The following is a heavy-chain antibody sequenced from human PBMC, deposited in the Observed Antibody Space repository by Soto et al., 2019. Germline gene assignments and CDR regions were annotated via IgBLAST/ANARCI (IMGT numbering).Heavy chain of an antibody. D-gene: IGHD4-17*01. CDR1: GFIFNDYY. J-gene: IGHJ4*02. V-gene: IGHV3-11*06. CDR3: ARYAAEVTTFFDQ. Sequence: GGSLRLSCAASGFIFNDYYMSWIRQAPGKGLEWLSNISGSSGSKKYADAGKGRFTISRDNAKKSLYLEMHSLRAEDTAMCYCARYAAEVTTFFDQWGQGTLVTVS. CDR2: ISGSSGSK.